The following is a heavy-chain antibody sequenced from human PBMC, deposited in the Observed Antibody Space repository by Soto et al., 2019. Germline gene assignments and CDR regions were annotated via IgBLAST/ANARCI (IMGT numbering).Heavy chain of an antibody. V-gene: IGHV1-69*13. CDR1: GGTFSSYA. CDR2: IIPIFGTA. CDR3: ATCRVPRHNIWYGESSYYYGMDV. Sequence: GASVKVSCKASGGTFSSYAISWVRQAPGQGLEWMGGIIPIFGTANYAQKFQGRVTITADESTSTAYMELSSLRSEDTAVYYCATCRVPRHNIWYGESSYYYGMDVWGQGTTVTVSS. J-gene: IGHJ6*02. D-gene: IGHD3-10*01.